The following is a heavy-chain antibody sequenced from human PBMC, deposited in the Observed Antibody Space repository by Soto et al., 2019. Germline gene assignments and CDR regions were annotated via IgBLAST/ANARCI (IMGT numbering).Heavy chain of an antibody. J-gene: IGHJ4*02. CDR3: ARGGWKLFDY. CDR1: GGSISSYY. Sequence: NPSETLSLTCTVSGGSISSYYWSWIRQPPGKGLEWIGCFYYSGSINYNPSLKSRVTISVDTSKKQFSLKLSSVTAADTAVYYCARGGWKLFDYWGQGTLVTVSS. D-gene: IGHD6-19*01. CDR2: FYYSGSI. V-gene: IGHV4-59*01.